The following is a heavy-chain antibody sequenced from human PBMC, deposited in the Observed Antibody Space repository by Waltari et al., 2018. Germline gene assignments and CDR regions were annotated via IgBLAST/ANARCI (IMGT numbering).Heavy chain of an antibody. V-gene: IGHV3-23*01. J-gene: IGHJ4*02. Sequence: EVQLLESGGDLVQPGGSLRLSCAASGFTFSSPAMTWVRQAPGRGREWVSAITGRGDDTFYADSVGGRFTSSRDNSKSTLYLQMNSLRAEETAVYYCAKGRGARSGSAEYWGQGTLVTVSS. CDR1: GFTFSSPA. D-gene: IGHD1-26*01. CDR3: AKGRGARSGSAEY. CDR2: ITGRGDDT.